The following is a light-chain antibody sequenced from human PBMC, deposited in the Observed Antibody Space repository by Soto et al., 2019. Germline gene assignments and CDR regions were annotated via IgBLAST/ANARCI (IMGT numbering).Light chain of an antibody. V-gene: IGKV3-15*01. Sequence: ETVMTQSPATLSVSLGERATLSCRASQSVNTNLAWYQQKPCQAPRLLIYGASISATGVPARFSGSGSGTDFTLTISSLQPEDFAVYFCQQYKNWPPVTFGGGTKVEIK. CDR3: QQYKNWPPVT. J-gene: IGKJ4*01. CDR1: QSVNTN. CDR2: GAS.